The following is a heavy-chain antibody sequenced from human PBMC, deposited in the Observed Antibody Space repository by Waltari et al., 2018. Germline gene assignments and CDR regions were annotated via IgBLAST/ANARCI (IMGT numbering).Heavy chain of an antibody. CDR3: ARDEILTSYALRGEDYYYYYMDV. D-gene: IGHD3-9*01. Sequence: EVQLVESGGGLVQPGGSLRLSCAASGFNVRCDIVSGVLPAPRGRGLGWVSSSSSSGSVIHYADSVKARFTISRDSAKKSVYLQMNSLRDEDTAVYYCARDEILTSYALRGEDYYYYYMDVWGNGTTVTVSS. CDR2: SSSSGSVI. CDR1: GFNVRCDI. V-gene: IGHV3-48*02. J-gene: IGHJ6*03.